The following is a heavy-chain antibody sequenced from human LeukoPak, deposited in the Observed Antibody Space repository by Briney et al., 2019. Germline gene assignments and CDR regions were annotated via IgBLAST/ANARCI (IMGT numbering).Heavy chain of an antibody. CDR3: ARDFRTYHYDSSGYYYPGY. Sequence: GASVKVSCKASGYTFTSYGISWVRQAPGQGLEWMGWISAYNGNTNYAQKLQGRVTMTTDTSTSTAYMELRSLRSDDTAVYYCARDFRTYHYDSSGYYYPGYWGQGTLVTVSS. V-gene: IGHV1-18*01. J-gene: IGHJ4*02. D-gene: IGHD3-22*01. CDR2: ISAYNGNT. CDR1: GYTFTSYG.